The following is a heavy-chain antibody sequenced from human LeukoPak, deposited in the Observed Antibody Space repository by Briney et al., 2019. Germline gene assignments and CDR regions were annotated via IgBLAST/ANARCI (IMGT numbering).Heavy chain of an antibody. V-gene: IGHV4-34*01. CDR2: INHSGST. D-gene: IGHD3-9*01. CDR1: GGSFSGYY. CDR3: ARGGVRYFDWLLSGYYFDY. Sequence: SETLSLTCAVYGGSFSGYYWSWIGHPPGKGLEWIAEINHSGSTNYNPSLKSRVTISVDTSKNQFSLKLSSVTAADTAVYYCARGGVRYFDWLLSGYYFDYWGQGTLVTVSS. J-gene: IGHJ4*02.